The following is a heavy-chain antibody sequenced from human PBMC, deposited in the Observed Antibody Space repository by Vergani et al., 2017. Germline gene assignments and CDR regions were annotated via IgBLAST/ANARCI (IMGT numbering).Heavy chain of an antibody. CDR2: IIPILGIA. V-gene: IGHV1-69*04. J-gene: IGHJ6*02. CDR3: RVGATYYYGMDV. CDR1: GGTFSSYA. Sequence: QVQLVQSGAEVKKPGSSVKVSCKASGGTFSSYAISWVRQAPGKGLEWMGRIIPILGIANYAQKFQGRVTITADKSTSTAYMELSSLRSEDTAVYYCRVGATYYYGMDVWGQGTTVTVSS. D-gene: IGHD1-26*01.